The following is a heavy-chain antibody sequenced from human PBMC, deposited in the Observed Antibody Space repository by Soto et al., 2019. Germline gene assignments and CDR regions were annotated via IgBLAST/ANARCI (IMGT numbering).Heavy chain of an antibody. D-gene: IGHD3-9*01. CDR2: ISPNGRNT. J-gene: IGHJ4*01. CDR1: GFTFSTYA. Sequence: GGSLRLSCAASGFTFSTYALTWVRQAPGKGLEWVSAISPNGRNTYYIDSVKGRFTISRDNSKNTLYLQMNSLRVEDTAMYYCANPPIGILTGYSVLQYWGHGTLVTVSS. CDR3: ANPPIGILTGYSVLQY. V-gene: IGHV3-23*01.